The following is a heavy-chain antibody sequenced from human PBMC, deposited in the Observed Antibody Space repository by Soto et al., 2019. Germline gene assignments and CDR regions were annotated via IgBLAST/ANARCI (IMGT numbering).Heavy chain of an antibody. J-gene: IGHJ4*02. Sequence: TVSSNYMSWVRQAPGKGLEWVSVIYSGGGTYYIDSVKGRFTISRDSSKNTLYLFMHSLRVEDTAVYYCAKQGQYNWFLDYWGQGTLVTVPS. CDR3: AKQGQYNWFLDY. CDR2: IYSGGGT. D-gene: IGHD1-1*01. V-gene: IGHV3-53*01. CDR1: TVSSNY.